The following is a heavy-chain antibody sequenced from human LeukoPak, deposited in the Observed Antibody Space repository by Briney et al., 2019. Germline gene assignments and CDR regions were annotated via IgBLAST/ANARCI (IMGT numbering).Heavy chain of an antibody. D-gene: IGHD3-10*01. CDR3: ARDRSGSGSYYPYGMDV. Sequence: ASVKVSCKASGGTFSSYAISWVRQAPGQGLEWMGGIIPIFGTANYAQKFQGRVTITADESTSTAYMELSSLRSEDTAVYYCARDRSGSGSYYPYGMDVWGQGTTVTVSS. CDR2: IIPIFGTA. CDR1: GGTFSSYA. J-gene: IGHJ6*02. V-gene: IGHV1-69*13.